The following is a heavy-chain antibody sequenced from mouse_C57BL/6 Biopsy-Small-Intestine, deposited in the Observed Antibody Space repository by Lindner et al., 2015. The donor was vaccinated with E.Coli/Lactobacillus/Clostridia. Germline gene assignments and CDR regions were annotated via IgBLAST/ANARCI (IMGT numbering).Heavy chain of an antibody. CDR1: GYAFTNYL. CDR3: ARRGISGYVYFDY. CDR2: INPRSGKT. J-gene: IGHJ2*01. Sequence: VQLQESGAELVRPGTSVKVSCKASGYAFTNYLIEWVKQRPGQGLEWIGVINPRSGKTFYNGKFKDKASLTVDKSSSTAYMELRSLTSEDSAVYFCARRGISGYVYFDYWGQGTTLTVSS. V-gene: IGHV1-54*01. D-gene: IGHD3-2*02.